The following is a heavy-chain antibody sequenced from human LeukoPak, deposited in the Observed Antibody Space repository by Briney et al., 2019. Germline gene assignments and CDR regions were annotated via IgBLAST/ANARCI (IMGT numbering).Heavy chain of an antibody. CDR2: IYYRGST. J-gene: IGHJ3*02. CDR3: ARPPPYDSSGYRDAFDI. Sequence: PSETLSLTCTVSGDSISSSSYYWGWIRQPPGKGLEWIGSIYYRGSTQYNPSLKSRVTISVDTSKNQFSLKLSSVTAADTAVYYCARPPPYDSSGYRDAFDIWGQGTMVTVSS. V-gene: IGHV4-39*01. D-gene: IGHD3-22*01. CDR1: GDSISSSSYY.